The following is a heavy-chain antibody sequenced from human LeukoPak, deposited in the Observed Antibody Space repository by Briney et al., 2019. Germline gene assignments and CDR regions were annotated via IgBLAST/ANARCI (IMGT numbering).Heavy chain of an antibody. CDR3: ASTSSPSSWFDP. J-gene: IGHJ5*02. Sequence: SETLSLTCTVSGGSISSGDYYWSWIRQPPGKGLEWIGYIYYSGSTYYNPSLKSRVTISVDTSKNQFSLKLSSVTAADTAVYYCASTSSPSSWFDPWGQGTLVTVSS. CDR2: IYYSGST. CDR1: GGSISSGDYY. V-gene: IGHV4-30-4*01. D-gene: IGHD6-6*01.